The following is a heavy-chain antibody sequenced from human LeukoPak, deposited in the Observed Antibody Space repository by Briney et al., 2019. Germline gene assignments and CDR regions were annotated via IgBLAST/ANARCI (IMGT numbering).Heavy chain of an antibody. V-gene: IGHV4-34*01. CDR3: ARGYWWLRYYFDY. Sequence: SETLSLTCAVYGGSFSGYYWSWIRQPPGKGLEWIGEINHSGSTNYNPSLKSRVTISVDTSKNQFSLKLSSVTAADTAVYYCARGYWWLRYYFDYWGQGTLVTVSS. J-gene: IGHJ4*02. D-gene: IGHD5-12*01. CDR2: INHSGST. CDR1: GGSFSGYY.